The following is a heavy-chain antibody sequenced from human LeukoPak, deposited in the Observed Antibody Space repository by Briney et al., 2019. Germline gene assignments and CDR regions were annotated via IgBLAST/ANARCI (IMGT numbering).Heavy chain of an antibody. CDR2: IYYSGST. V-gene: IGHV4-39*01. Sequence: SETLSLTCTVSGGSISSSSYYWGWIRQPPGKGLEWIGSIYYSGSTYYNPSLKSRVTISVDTSKNQFSLKLSSVTAADTAVYYCAVAVAGTGAFDIWGQGTMVTVSS. D-gene: IGHD6-19*01. CDR1: GGSISSSSYY. CDR3: AVAVAGTGAFDI. J-gene: IGHJ3*02.